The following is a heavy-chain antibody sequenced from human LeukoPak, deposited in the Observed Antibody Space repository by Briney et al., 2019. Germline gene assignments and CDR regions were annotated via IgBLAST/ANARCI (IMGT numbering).Heavy chain of an antibody. CDR3: AKGKIYYDSSGYQLDY. J-gene: IGHJ4*02. V-gene: IGHV3-30-3*01. CDR1: GFTFSSYA. D-gene: IGHD3-22*01. CDR2: ISYDGSNK. Sequence: PGRSLRLSCAASGFTFSSYAMHWVRQAPGKGLEWVAVISYDGSNKYYADSVKGRFTISRDNSKNTLYLQMNSLRAEDTAVYYCAKGKIYYDSSGYQLDYWGQGTLVTVSS.